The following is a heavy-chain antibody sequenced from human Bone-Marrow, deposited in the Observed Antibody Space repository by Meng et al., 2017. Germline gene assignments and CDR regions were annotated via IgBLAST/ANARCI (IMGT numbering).Heavy chain of an antibody. CDR3: ARDRNDYGSHYFDY. CDR2: IYHSGST. J-gene: IGHJ4*02. CDR1: GGSISSGSYY. Sequence: QVQLQESGPGLVEPSQTLSLTCTVSGGSISSGSYYWSWIRQYPGKGLEWIGYIYHSGSTYYNPSLKSRVTISVDTSKNQFSLKLSSVTAADTAVYYCARDRNDYGSHYFDYWGQGTLVTVSS. V-gene: IGHV4-31*03. D-gene: IGHD4-17*01.